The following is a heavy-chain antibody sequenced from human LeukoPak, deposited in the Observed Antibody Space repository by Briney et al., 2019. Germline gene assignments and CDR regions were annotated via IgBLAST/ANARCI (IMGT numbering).Heavy chain of an antibody. Sequence: GGSLRLSCAASGFTVSSNYMSWVRQAPGKGLEWVSYISSSGSTIYYADSVKGRFTISKDNAKNSLYLKMNSLRAEDTAVYYCAKGRIAAAGTYFDYWGQGTLVTVSS. CDR1: GFTVSSNY. D-gene: IGHD6-13*01. J-gene: IGHJ4*02. CDR3: AKGRIAAAGTYFDY. V-gene: IGHV3-11*01. CDR2: ISSSGSTI.